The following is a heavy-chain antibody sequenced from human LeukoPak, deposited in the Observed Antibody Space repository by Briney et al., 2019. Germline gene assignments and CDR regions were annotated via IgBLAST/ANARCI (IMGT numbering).Heavy chain of an antibody. J-gene: IGHJ4*02. CDR2: IHDTGST. V-gene: IGHV4-59*01. Sequence: TSETLSLTCTVSGGSLSSYYWSWIRQPPGKGLEWIGYIHDTGSTNYNPSLKTRVTISVDTSKNQFSPKLSSVTAADTAVYYCARVSGRSYSTSPLDYWGQGALVTVSS. CDR3: ARVSGRSYSTSPLDY. D-gene: IGHD6-6*01. CDR1: GGSLSSYY.